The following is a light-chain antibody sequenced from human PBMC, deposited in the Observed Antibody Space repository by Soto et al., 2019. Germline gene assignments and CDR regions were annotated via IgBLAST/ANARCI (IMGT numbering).Light chain of an antibody. CDR3: SSYTSHSTLV. J-gene: IGLJ3*02. Sequence: LAQPASVSGSPGQSITISCTGTSDDIGVYNYVSWYQHHPGKGPKLIIFDVDHRPSGVSDRFFGSKSGNTASLTISGLQPEDEAHYHCSSYTSHSTLVFGGGTKVTVL. V-gene: IGLV2-14*01. CDR1: SDDIGVYNY. CDR2: DVD.